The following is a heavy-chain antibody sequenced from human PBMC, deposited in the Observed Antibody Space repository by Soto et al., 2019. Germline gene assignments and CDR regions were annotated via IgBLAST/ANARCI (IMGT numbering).Heavy chain of an antibody. CDR3: ARKRKVDYYDSSGYPGRGWFDP. J-gene: IGHJ5*02. Sequence: SETLSLTCAVYGGSFSGYYWSWIRQPPGKGLEWIGEINHSGSTNYNPSLKSRVTISVDTSKNQFSLKLSSVTAADTAVYYCARKRKVDYYDSSGYPGRGWFDPWGQGTLVTVS. CDR2: INHSGST. CDR1: GGSFSGYY. D-gene: IGHD3-22*01. V-gene: IGHV4-34*01.